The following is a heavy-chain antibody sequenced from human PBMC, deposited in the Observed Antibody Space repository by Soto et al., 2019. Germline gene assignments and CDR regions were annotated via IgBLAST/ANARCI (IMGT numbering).Heavy chain of an antibody. D-gene: IGHD3-22*01. CDR2: IIPIFGTA. Sequence: SVKVSCKASGGAFSSYALSWVRQAPGQGLEWMGGIIPIFGTANYAQKFQGRVTITADESTSTAYMELSSLRSEDTAVYYCATGLHDSSGYAPPYYGMDVWGQGTTVTVSS. CDR3: ATGLHDSSGYAPPYYGMDV. J-gene: IGHJ6*02. CDR1: GGAFSSYA. V-gene: IGHV1-69*13.